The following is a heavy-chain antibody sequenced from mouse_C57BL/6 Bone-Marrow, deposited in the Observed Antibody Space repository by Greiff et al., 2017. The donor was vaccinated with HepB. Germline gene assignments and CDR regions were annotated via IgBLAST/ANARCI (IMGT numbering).Heavy chain of an antibody. CDR1: GYTFTSYG. V-gene: IGHV1-58*01. CDR3: ERPYNYGSDYAMDY. CDR2: IYTGDGYT. J-gene: IGHJ4*01. D-gene: IGHD1-1*01. Sequence: VQLQQSGAELVRPGSSVKMSCKTSGYTFTSYGINWVKQRPGQGLEWIGYIYTGDGYTEYNEKFKGKATLTSDTSSSTAYMQLSSLTSEESAVYFGERPYNYGSDYAMDYWGQGTSVTVSS.